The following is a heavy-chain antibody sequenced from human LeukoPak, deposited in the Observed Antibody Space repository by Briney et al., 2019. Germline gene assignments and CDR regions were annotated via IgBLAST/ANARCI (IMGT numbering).Heavy chain of an antibody. V-gene: IGHV1-18*01. J-gene: IGHJ4*02. Sequence: ASVTVSCTASGYTFTSYGISWVRQAPGQGLEWMGWISAYNGNTNYAQKLQGRVTMTTDTSTSTAYMELRSLRSDDTAVYYCARDRAARPHNHHDYWGQGTLVTVSS. CDR2: ISAYNGNT. CDR3: ARDRAARPHNHHDY. D-gene: IGHD6-6*01. CDR1: GYTFTSYG.